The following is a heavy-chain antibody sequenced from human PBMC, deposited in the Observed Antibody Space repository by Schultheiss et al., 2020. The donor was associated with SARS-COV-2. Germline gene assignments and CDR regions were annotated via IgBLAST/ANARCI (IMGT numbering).Heavy chain of an antibody. CDR1: GGSISSNNW. Sequence: SETLSLTCDVSGGSISSNNWWNWVRQPPGEGLEWIGEILHTGSTNYNPSLKSRVTVSVDTSKNQFSLKLSSVTAADTAVYYCARDYDRSGYPSYYGMDVWGRGTTVTVSS. CDR3: ARDYDRSGYPSYYGMDV. J-gene: IGHJ6*02. V-gene: IGHV4-4*02. D-gene: IGHD3-22*01. CDR2: ILHTGST.